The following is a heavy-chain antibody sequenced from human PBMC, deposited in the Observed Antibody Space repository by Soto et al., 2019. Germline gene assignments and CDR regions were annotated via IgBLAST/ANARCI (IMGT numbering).Heavy chain of an antibody. CDR2: ISGSSSNI. CDR3: SRDPSRGSDWARYLDL. V-gene: IGHV3-48*01. Sequence: GGALRHPSAASGFSFSNYAVDWVSQATGKGLEWVSYISGSSSNIRYADSVKGRFTTSRDNAKSSVYLHMNSLRADDTAVYYCSRDPSRGSDWARYLDLWGRGTLVTVSS. J-gene: IGHJ2*01. CDR1: GFSFSNYA. D-gene: IGHD1-26*01.